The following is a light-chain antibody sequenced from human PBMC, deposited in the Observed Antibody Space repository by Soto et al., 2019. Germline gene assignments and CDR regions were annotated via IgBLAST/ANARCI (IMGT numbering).Light chain of an antibody. V-gene: IGLV2-14*01. CDR3: SSYTTRNTVL. CDR1: SSDVGGYTY. Sequence: QSALTQPASVSGSPGQSINISCTGTSSDVGGYTYVSWYQQHPGRAPKLMIYEVSNRPSGVSNRFSGSKSGNTASLTISGLQAEDEADYYCSSYTTRNTVLFGGGTKLTVL. CDR2: EVS. J-gene: IGLJ2*01.